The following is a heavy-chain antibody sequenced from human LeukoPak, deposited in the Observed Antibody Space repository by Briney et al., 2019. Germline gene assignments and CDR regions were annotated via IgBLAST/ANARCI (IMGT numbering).Heavy chain of an antibody. Sequence: ASVKVSCKASGYTFTSYGINWVRQATGQGLEWLGRMNPNSGDTAYAQKFQGRVTMTRSTSISTAYMELTSLRSEDTAVYFCARLRIAAADDDYWGQGTLVTVSS. D-gene: IGHD6-13*01. CDR2: MNPNSGDT. CDR3: ARLRIAAADDDY. V-gene: IGHV1-8*01. CDR1: GYTFTSYG. J-gene: IGHJ4*02.